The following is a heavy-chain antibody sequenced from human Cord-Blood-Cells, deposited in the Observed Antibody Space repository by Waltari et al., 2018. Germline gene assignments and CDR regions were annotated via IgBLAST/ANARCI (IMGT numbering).Heavy chain of an antibody. V-gene: IGHV3-21*01. CDR2: ISSSRSYR. CDR1: GFTFSSYS. Sequence: EVQLVESGGGLVKPGGSLRLSCAASGFTFSSYSMNWVRQAPGKGLEWVSAISSSRSYRYYADSVKGRFTISRDNAKNSLYLQMNSLRAEDTAVYYCARSGYFGDAFDIWGQGTMVTVSS. CDR3: ARSGYFGDAFDI. D-gene: IGHD3-10*01. J-gene: IGHJ3*02.